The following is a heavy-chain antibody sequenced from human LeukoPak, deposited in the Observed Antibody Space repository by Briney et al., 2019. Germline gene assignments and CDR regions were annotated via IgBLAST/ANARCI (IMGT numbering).Heavy chain of an antibody. CDR2: IYHSGST. CDR3: ARDNDYGGNSNY. J-gene: IGHJ4*02. CDR1: GYSISSGYY. D-gene: IGHD4-23*01. Sequence: SETQSLTCTVSGYSISSGYYWGWIRQPPGKGLEWIGSIYHSGSTYYNPSLKSRVTISVDTSKNQFSLKLSSVTAADTAVYYCARDNDYGGNSNYWGQGTLVTVSS. V-gene: IGHV4-38-2*02.